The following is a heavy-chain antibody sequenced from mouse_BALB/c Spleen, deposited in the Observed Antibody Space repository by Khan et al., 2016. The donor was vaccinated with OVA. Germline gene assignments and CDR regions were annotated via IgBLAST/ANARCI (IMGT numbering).Heavy chain of an antibody. CDR1: GYSIASGYN. J-gene: IGHJ3*01. V-gene: IGHV3-1*02. CDR3: AEGFPTY. CDR2: VHYSGST. Sequence: EVQLQESGPDLVTPSQSLSLTCTVSGYSIASGYNWHWIRQFPGNKLDWMGYVHYSGSTSYNPSLTSRISITRDTSQNQFFLQLNSVTTSDTATSYCAEGFPTYWGQGTLVTVSA.